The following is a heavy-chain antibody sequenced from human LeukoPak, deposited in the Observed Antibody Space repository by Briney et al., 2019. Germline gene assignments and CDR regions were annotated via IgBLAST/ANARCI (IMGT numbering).Heavy chain of an antibody. J-gene: IGHJ4*02. Sequence: MTSETLSLTCTVSGGSVSSSSYYWGWIRQPPGKGLEWIGSIYYSGSTYYNPSLKSRVTISVDTSKNQFSLKLSSVTAADTAVYYCARHGDCSSTSCYLFDYWGQGTLVTVSS. CDR2: IYYSGST. CDR1: GGSVSSSSYY. D-gene: IGHD2-2*01. CDR3: ARHGDCSSTSCYLFDY. V-gene: IGHV4-39*01.